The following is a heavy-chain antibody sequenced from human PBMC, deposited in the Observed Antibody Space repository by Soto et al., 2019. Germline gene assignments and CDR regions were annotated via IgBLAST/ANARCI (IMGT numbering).Heavy chain of an antibody. CDR1: GGSIRRYY. CDR3: GGDHYSFYVVRGHWGRFDP. D-gene: IGHD3-10*01. CDR2: IYYGGST. V-gene: IGHV4-59*01. J-gene: IGHJ5*02. Sequence: SEPLSLTRSVSGGSIRRYYWYWFRQPAGKGLEWIGYIYYGGSTNYKHSPKSRVTISVDGSQKKFSRKLSARTAAETSVSLCGGDHYSFYVVRGHWGRFDPWGQGTLVTVS.